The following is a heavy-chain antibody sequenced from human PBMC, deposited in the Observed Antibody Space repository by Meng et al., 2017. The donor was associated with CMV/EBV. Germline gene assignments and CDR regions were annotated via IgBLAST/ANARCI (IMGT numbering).Heavy chain of an antibody. CDR1: GFTFSSSS. CDR2: ISSSSSYI. Sequence: LSLTGAASGFTFSSSSMNWVRQAPGKGLEWVSSISSSSSYIYYADSVKGRFTISRDNAKNSLYLQMNSLRAEDTAVYYCARALDLDSGYCSSTSCYYYYYGMDVWGQGTTVTVSS. J-gene: IGHJ6*02. V-gene: IGHV3-21*01. CDR3: ARALDLDSGYCSSTSCYYYYYGMDV. D-gene: IGHD2-2*01.